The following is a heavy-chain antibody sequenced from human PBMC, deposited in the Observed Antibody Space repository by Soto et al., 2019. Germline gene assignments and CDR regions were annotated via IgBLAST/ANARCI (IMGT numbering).Heavy chain of an antibody. V-gene: IGHV3-23*01. CDR1: GFTFSSYA. CDR3: AKGNTMVRGVTHFDY. Sequence: GGSLRLSCAASGFTFSSYAMSWVRQAPGKGLEWVSAISGSGGSTYYADSVKGRFTISRDNSKNTLYLQMNSLRAEDTAVYYCAKGNTMVRGVTHFDYWGQGTLVTVSS. J-gene: IGHJ4*02. D-gene: IGHD3-10*01. CDR2: ISGSGGST.